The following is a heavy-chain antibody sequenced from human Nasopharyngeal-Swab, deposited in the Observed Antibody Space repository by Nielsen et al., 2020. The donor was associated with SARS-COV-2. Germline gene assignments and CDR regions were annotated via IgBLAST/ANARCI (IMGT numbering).Heavy chain of an antibody. J-gene: IGHJ6*02. CDR2: ISYDGSNK. V-gene: IGHV3-30*18. CDR1: GFTFSSYG. CDR3: AKDYGENVYYYYGMDV. D-gene: IGHD4-17*01. Sequence: GGSLSLPFAASGFTFSSYGIHWVRQAPGKGLGGVAFISYDGSNKYYADSVKGRFTISRDNSKNTLYLQMNSLRAEDTAVYYCAKDYGENVYYYYGMDVWGQGTTVTVSS.